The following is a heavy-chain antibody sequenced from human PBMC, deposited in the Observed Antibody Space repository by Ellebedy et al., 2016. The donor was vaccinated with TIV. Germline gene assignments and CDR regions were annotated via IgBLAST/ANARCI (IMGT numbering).Heavy chain of an antibody. J-gene: IGHJ4*02. V-gene: IGHV1-69*04. D-gene: IGHD6-13*01. CDR2: LISILGIA. Sequence: AASVTVSCKASGGTFSRYAISWVRQAPGQGLAWMGRLISILGIANYAQKFQDRVTITADKSTSTAYMDLSSLRPEDTAVYYCARDLGGAAASWGQGTLVTVSS. CDR1: GGTFSRYA. CDR3: ARDLGGAAAS.